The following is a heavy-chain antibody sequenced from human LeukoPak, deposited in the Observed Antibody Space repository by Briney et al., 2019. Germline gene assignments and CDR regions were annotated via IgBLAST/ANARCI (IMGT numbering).Heavy chain of an antibody. V-gene: IGHV3-74*01. Sequence: GGSLRLSCAASGFTFSTYRMHWVRQAPGKGMVWVSRIKSDGSSTSYADSMRGRFTISRDNAKNSLYLQMNSLKPEDTAVYYCARVAEAAAFDSWGQGTLVTVSS. CDR3: ARVAEAAAFDS. D-gene: IGHD6-13*01. CDR2: IKSDGSST. J-gene: IGHJ4*02. CDR1: GFTFSTYR.